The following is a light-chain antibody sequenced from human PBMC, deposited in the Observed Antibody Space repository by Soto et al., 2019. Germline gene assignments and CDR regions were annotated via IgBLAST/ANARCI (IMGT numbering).Light chain of an antibody. CDR2: AAS. V-gene: IGKV1-9*01. J-gene: IGKJ4*01. CDR3: QQLNSYPLT. Sequence: DIQLTQSPSFLSASVGDRVTITCRASQGISSYLAWYQQKPGKAPKLLIYAASTLQSEVPSRFSGIGSGTEFTLTISSLQPEDFATYYCQQLNSYPLTFGGGTKVEIK. CDR1: QGISSY.